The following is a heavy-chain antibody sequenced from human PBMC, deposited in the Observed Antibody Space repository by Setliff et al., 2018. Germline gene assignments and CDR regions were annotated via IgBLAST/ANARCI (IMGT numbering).Heavy chain of an antibody. CDR3: ARAISGWYSAFYYYMDV. CDR2: ISTSWST. J-gene: IGHJ6*03. V-gene: IGHV4-61*09. Sequence: PSETLSLTCTVSGDSINRRTNYWSWIRQPAGKGPEWTGHISTSWSTNYNPSLKSPVTISVDTSKNQFSLKLSSVTAADTAVYYCARAISGWYSAFYYYMDVWGKGTTVTVSS. D-gene: IGHD6-19*01. CDR1: GDSINRRTNY.